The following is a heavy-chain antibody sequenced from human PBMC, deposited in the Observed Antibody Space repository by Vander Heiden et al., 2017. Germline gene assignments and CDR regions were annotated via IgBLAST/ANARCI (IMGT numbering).Heavy chain of an antibody. V-gene: IGHV3-30*01. D-gene: IGHD2-2*01. CDR2: ITYAGSNK. CDR3: ARDEDYAYYFDY. CDR1: GFTFSSSA. Sequence: QVQLVESGVGVVQPGRSLRLSCAASGFTFSSSAMHWVRHAPGKGLEWVAVITYAGSNKYYADSVTGRFTISRDNSKNTLYLQMNSLRVEDTAVYYCARDEDYAYYFDYWGQGTLVTVSS. J-gene: IGHJ4*02.